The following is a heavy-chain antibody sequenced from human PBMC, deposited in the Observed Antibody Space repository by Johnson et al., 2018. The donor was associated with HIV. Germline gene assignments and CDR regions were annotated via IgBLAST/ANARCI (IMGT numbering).Heavy chain of an antibody. J-gene: IGHJ3*02. CDR3: ARDSAGLRVTMIVANAFDI. CDR2: ISSSGSTI. D-gene: IGHD3-22*01. Sequence: QVQLVESGGGLVQPGGSLRLSCAASGFTFSDYYMSWIRQAPGKGLEWVSYISSSGSTIYYADSVKGRFTISRDNAKNSMYLQMNSLRAEDTAVYYCARDSAGLRVTMIVANAFDIWGQGTMVTVSS. CDR1: GFTFSDYY. V-gene: IGHV3-11*04.